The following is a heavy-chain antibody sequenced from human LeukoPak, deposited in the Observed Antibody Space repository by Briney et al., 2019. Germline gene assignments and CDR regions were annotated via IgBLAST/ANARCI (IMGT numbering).Heavy chain of an antibody. V-gene: IGHV3-30*02. J-gene: IGHJ6*03. D-gene: IGHD3-10*01. CDR2: IRYDGSNK. CDR1: GFTFSSYG. Sequence: PGGSLRLSCAASGFTFSSYGMHWVRQAPGKGLEWVAFIRYDGSNKYYADSVKGRFTISRDNSKNTLYLQMNSLRAEDTAVYYCWGELLPPDDYYYYMDVWGKGTTVTVSS. CDR3: WGELLPPDDYYYYMDV.